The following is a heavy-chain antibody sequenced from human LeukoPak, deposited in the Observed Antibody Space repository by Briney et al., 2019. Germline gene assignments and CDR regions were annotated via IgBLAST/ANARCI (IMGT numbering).Heavy chain of an antibody. D-gene: IGHD4-17*01. CDR2: ISYDGSNK. CDR3: ARGDYGDRWMYFDY. V-gene: IGHV3-30-3*01. CDR1: GFTFSSYA. J-gene: IGHJ4*02. Sequence: GGSLRLSCAASGFTFSSYAMHWVRQAPGKGLEWVAVISYDGSNKYYAESVKGRFTISRDNSKNTLYLQMNSLRAEDTAVYYCARGDYGDRWMYFDYWGQGTLVTVSS.